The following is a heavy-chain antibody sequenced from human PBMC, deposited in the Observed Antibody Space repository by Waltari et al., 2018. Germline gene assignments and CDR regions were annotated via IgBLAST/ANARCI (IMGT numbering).Heavy chain of an antibody. CDR2: IIHSGST. V-gene: IGHV4-4*02. CDR1: GGSISSFNW. CDR3: ARGSPQRYFDV. D-gene: IGHD1-26*01. J-gene: IGHJ2*01. Sequence: QVQLQESGPGLVKPSGTLSLTCIVSGGSISSFNWWTWVRQPPGKGLEWIGEIIHSGSTYYNPSLRSRLTISVDNSRNQCSPKMNSISAADTAVYYCARGSPQRYFDVWCRGTLVTVSS.